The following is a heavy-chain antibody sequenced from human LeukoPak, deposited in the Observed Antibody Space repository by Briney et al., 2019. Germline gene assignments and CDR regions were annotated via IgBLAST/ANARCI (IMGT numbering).Heavy chain of an antibody. CDR2: ISGSGDNT. J-gene: IGHJ4*02. V-gene: IGHV3-23*01. CDR3: AKGSYYDSSGTYYFDY. Sequence: GGSLRLSCAASGFTFSSYAMSWVRQAPGKGLEWVSAISGSGDNTYYADSVKGRFTISRDNSKNTLYLQMNSLRAEDTALYYCAKGSYYDSSGTYYFDYRGQGTLVTASS. CDR1: GFTFSSYA. D-gene: IGHD3-22*01.